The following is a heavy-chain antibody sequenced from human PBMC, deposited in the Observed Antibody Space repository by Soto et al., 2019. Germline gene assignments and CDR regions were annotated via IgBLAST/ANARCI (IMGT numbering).Heavy chain of an antibody. CDR1: GFTFSYYT. CDR3: AREGVHNYTEYYFDY. CDR2: ISGIRDYI. J-gene: IGHJ4*02. D-gene: IGHD3-10*01. V-gene: IGHV3-21*06. Sequence: LRLSCAASGFTFSYYTVHWVRRAPGKGLEWVSSISGIRDYIRYADSVKGRFTISRDNAKTSLYLQMNSLTAEDTAVYYCAREGVHNYTEYYFDYWGQGTLVTVSS.